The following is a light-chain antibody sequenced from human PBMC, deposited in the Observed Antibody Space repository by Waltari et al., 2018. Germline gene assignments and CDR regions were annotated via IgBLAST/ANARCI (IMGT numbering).Light chain of an antibody. CDR1: QSISNY. V-gene: IGKV1-39*01. CDR2: GAS. Sequence: IQMTQSPTSLSASVGDRVTITCRTNQSISNYLNWYQQKPGRAPKLLIYGASTLKAGVPSRFSGSGSDKDFTLTISSLQTEDFATYYCQQSYSNMYTFGQGTK. J-gene: IGKJ2*01. CDR3: QQSYSNMYT.